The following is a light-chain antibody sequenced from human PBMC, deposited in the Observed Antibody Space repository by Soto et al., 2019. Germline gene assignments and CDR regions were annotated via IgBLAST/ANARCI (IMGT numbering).Light chain of an antibody. J-gene: IGKJ1*01. CDR2: GAS. Sequence: TVITHSPSTLPLSPVDRASLSFMASQSVSSNLAWYQQKPGHAPRLLIYGASTRATGVPARFSGIGSGTEFTLNTKRLQSEDFAIYYCKAYAKCHICPFGKGTXVEIK. V-gene: IGKV3-15*01. CDR1: QSVSSN. CDR3: KAYAKCHICP.